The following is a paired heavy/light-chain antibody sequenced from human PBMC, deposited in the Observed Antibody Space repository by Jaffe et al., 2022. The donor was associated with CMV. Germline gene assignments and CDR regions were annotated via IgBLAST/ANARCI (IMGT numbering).Light chain of an antibody. Sequence: EIVMTQSPGTLSVSPGERVTLSCRASQSVGANLAWYQQKPGQAPRLLIHRASTGAAGLPARFSGSGSGTEFTLTISSLQSEDFAIYFCQQYNNWPLTFGGGTRVQIK. CDR2: RAS. V-gene: IGKV3-15*01. J-gene: IGKJ4*01. CDR3: QQYNNWPLT. CDR1: QSVGAN.
Heavy chain of an antibody. CDR3: ANDICSGGSCFLDH. CDR2: IIPMLDLA. V-gene: IGHV1-69*09. Sequence: QVQLVQSGAEVKRPGSSVTVSCKASGGSFNNYGDDFGKFVINWVRQAPGQGLEWVGRIIPMLDLANSAQKFQGRVTITADKTTNTAYMEMSNLRSDDTAVYYCANDICSGGSCFLDHWGQGTLVTVSS. D-gene: IGHD2-15*01. J-gene: IGHJ4*02. CDR1: GGSFNNYGDDFGKFV.